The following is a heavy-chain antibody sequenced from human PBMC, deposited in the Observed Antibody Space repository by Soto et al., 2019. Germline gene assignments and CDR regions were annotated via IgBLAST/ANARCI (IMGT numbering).Heavy chain of an antibody. D-gene: IGHD6-13*01. CDR3: AREQQQLDAFDI. CDR1: GFTFSSYA. V-gene: IGHV3-30-3*01. Sequence: GSLILSCAASGFTFSSYAMHWVRQAPGKGLEWVAVISYDGSNKYYADSVKGRFTISRDNSKNTLYLQMNSLRAEDTAVYYCAREQQQLDAFDIWGQGTMVTVS. CDR2: ISYDGSNK. J-gene: IGHJ3*02.